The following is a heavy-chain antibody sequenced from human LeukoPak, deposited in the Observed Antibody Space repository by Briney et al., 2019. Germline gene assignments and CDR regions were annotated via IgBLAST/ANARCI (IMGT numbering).Heavy chain of an antibody. CDR2: IIPIFGTA. CDR3: ARGTTVTTHFDY. D-gene: IGHD4-17*01. CDR1: GGTFSSYA. J-gene: IGHJ4*02. V-gene: IGHV1-69*13. Sequence: GASVKVSCKASGGTFSSYAISWVRQAPGQGLEWMGGIIPIFGTANYAQKLQGRVTITADESTSTAYMELSSLRSEDTAVYYCARGTTVTTHFDYWGQGTLVTVPS.